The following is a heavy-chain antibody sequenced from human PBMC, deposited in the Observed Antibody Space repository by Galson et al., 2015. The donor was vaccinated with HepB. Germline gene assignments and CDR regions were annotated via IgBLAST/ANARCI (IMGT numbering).Heavy chain of an antibody. Sequence: SGAEVKKPGESLKISCKGSGYSFTSYWIGWVRQMPGKGLEWMGIIYPGDSDTRYSPSFQGQVTISADKSISTAYLQWSSLKASDTAMYYCASRYYGSGSYTADRDYYGMDVWGQGTTVTVSS. CDR2: IYPGDSDT. J-gene: IGHJ6*02. CDR3: ASRYYGSGSYTADRDYYGMDV. V-gene: IGHV5-51*01. D-gene: IGHD3-10*01. CDR1: GYSFTSYW.